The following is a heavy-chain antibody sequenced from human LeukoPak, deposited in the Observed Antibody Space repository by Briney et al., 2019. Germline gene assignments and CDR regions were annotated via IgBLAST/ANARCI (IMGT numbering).Heavy chain of an antibody. J-gene: IGHJ4*02. CDR3: AHRPGNLWGCDY. V-gene: IGHV2-5*02. CDR1: GFSLTTSGVG. D-gene: IGHD3-16*01. Sequence: SGPTLVNPTQTLTLTCTFSGFSLTTSGVGVGWIRQPPGKALEWLALIYWDDVKRYRPSLKSRLTITKDTSKNQVVLTMTNMDPVDTATYYCAHRPGNLWGCDYWGQGTLVTVPS. CDR2: IYWDDVK.